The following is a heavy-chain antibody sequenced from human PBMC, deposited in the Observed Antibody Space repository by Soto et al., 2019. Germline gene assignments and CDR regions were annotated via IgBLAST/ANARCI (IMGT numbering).Heavy chain of an antibody. D-gene: IGHD2-2*01. CDR3: GRASGDYAALKKIDS. V-gene: IGHV3-33*01. CDR1: GFTFSSYG. J-gene: IGHJ4*02. CDR2: IWYDGSNK. Sequence: GGSLRLSCAASGFTFSSYGMHWVRQAPGKGLEWVAVIWYDGSNKYYADSVKGRFTISRDNSKNTLYLQMNSLRAEDTAVYYCGRASGDYAALKKIDSWGQGTLVTVS.